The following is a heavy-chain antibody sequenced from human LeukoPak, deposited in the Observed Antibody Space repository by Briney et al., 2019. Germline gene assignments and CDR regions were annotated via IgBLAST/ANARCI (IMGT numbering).Heavy chain of an antibody. D-gene: IGHD1-7*01. CDR1: GFIFSSYS. CDR3: ARNRFPITRTTNNYYYMDV. J-gene: IGHJ6*03. V-gene: IGHV3-48*04. CDR2: ISSSSTTI. Sequence: PGGSLRLSCAASGFIFSSYSMNWVRQAPGKGLEWLSYISSSSTTIYYADSVKGRFTISRDNAKNSLYLQMNSLKAEDTAVYYCARNRFPITRTTNNYYYMDVWGKGTTVTVSS.